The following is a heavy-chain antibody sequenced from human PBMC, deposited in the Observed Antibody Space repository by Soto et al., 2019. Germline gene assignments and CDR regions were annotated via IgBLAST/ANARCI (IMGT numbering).Heavy chain of an antibody. CDR2: MNPNSGNG. CDR1: GYAFSNND. J-gene: IGHJ5*02. CDR3: ARMATSGTLNWFDT. Sequence: QVQLVQSGAEVKKPGASVKVSCQASGYAFSNNDISWVRQGTGQWLEWMGWMNPNSGNGGYAQKFQGRVTMTRDTSTSTAYMELSSLTSDDTAIYYCARMATSGTLNWFDTWGQGPLVTVSS. V-gene: IGHV1-8*01.